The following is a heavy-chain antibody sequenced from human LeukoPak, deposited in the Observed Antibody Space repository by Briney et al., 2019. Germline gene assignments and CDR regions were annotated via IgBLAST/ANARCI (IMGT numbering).Heavy chain of an antibody. J-gene: IGHJ2*01. CDR2: INPSGGSA. CDR1: GYTFTSYY. Sequence: ASVKVSCKASGYTFTSYYMHWVRQAPRQGLEWMGIINPSGGSASYAQKFQGRVTMTRDTSTSKVYMELSSLRSEDTAVYYCARVVDTANWYFDLWGRGTLVTVSS. D-gene: IGHD5-18*01. CDR3: ARVVDTANWYFDL. V-gene: IGHV1-46*01.